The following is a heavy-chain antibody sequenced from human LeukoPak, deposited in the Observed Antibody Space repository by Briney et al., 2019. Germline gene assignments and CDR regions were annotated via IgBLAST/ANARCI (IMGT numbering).Heavy chain of an antibody. CDR3: ARSPHYCDSSGHYGYYYYYMDV. V-gene: IGHV1-69*05. CDR1: GCSFNSYS. CDR2: IIPIFGTA. D-gene: IGHD3-22*01. J-gene: IGHJ6*03. Sequence: SVKVSCKASGCSFNSYSISRVRQAPGQGLEWMGGIIPIFGTANYAQKFQGRVTITTDESTSTAYMELSSLRSEDTAVYYCARSPHYCDSSGHYGYYYYYMDVWGKGTTVTVSS.